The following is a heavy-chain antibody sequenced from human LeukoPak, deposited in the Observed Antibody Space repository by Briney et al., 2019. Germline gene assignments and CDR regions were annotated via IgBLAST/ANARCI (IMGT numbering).Heavy chain of an antibody. CDR2: IYYSGST. Sequence: SETQSLTCAVYGGSFSGYYWSWIRQPPGKGLEWIGTIYYSGSTYYNPSLKSRVTISLDTSKNQFSLWLSSVTAADTAVYYCASFYYESSGNYYVPFDYWGQGTLVTVSS. CDR1: GGSFSGYY. V-gene: IGHV4-34*01. J-gene: IGHJ4*02. D-gene: IGHD3-22*01. CDR3: ASFYYESSGNYYVPFDY.